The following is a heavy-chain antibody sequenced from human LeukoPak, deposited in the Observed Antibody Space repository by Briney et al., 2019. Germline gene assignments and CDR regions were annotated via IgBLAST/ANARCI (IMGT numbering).Heavy chain of an antibody. J-gene: IGHJ4*02. Sequence: GGSLRLSCAASGFTFSSYGMHWVRQAPGKGLEWVAVISYDGSNKYYADSVKGRFTISRDNSKNTPYLQMNSLRAGDTAVYYCAKARGIFGSYLPFDYWGQGTLVTVSS. V-gene: IGHV3-30*18. CDR3: AKARGIFGSYLPFDY. CDR1: GFTFSSYG. CDR2: ISYDGSNK. D-gene: IGHD1-26*01.